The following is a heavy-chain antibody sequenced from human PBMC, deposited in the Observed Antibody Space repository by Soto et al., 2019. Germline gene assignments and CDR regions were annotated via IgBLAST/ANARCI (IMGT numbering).Heavy chain of an antibody. D-gene: IGHD1-26*01. V-gene: IGHV4-61*01. CDR2: VYHSGIT. Sequence: SETLSLTCRVSGASVSSETHFWTWIRQPPGKGLEWIGYVYHSGITNSNPALTSRVSVSADKSRNQFSLTLVSVTPADTAVYYCAREDMSGTYYFDYWGPGTLVTVSS. CDR1: GASVSSETHF. CDR3: AREDMSGTYYFDY. J-gene: IGHJ4*02.